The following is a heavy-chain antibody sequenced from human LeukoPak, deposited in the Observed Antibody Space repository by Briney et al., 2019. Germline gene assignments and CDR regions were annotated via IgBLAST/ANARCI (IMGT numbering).Heavy chain of an antibody. CDR3: ARSSYHYYYGMDV. V-gene: IGHV4-59*08. CDR1: GGSISSYY. J-gene: IGHJ6*02. CDR2: IYYSGST. Sequence: PSETLSLTCTVSGGSISSYYWSWIRQPPGKGLEWIGYIYYSGSTNYNPSLKSRVTVSVDTSKNQFSLKLSSVTAADTAVYYCARSSYHYYYGMDVWGQGTTVTVSS.